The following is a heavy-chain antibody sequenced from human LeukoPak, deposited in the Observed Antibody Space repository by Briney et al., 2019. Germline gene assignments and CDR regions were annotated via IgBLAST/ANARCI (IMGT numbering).Heavy chain of an antibody. V-gene: IGHV4-4*07. CDR2: IYTSGST. CDR3: ARGPQRRGYYYYYMDV. D-gene: IGHD3-10*01. J-gene: IGHJ6*03. CDR1: GGSISSYY. Sequence: SETLSLTCTVSGGSISSYYWSWLRQPAGKGLEWIGRIYTSGSTNYNPSLKSRVTMSVDTSKNQFSLKLSSVTAADTAVYYCARGPQRRGYYYYYMDVWGKGTTVTISS.